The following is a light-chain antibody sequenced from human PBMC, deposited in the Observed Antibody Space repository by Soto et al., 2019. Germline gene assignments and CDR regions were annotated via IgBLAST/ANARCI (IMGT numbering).Light chain of an antibody. CDR3: QLYGSSPRP. CDR1: RSVSSNY. Sequence: EIVLNQSPCTLSLYPGETATLSCRASRSVSSNYLAWYQQRPGQAPRLLINRASNRATGIPDRFTGSGSGTDFTLTINRLEPADFAVYYCQLYGSSPRPSGQGTKVDIK. J-gene: IGKJ1*01. V-gene: IGKV3-20*01. CDR2: RAS.